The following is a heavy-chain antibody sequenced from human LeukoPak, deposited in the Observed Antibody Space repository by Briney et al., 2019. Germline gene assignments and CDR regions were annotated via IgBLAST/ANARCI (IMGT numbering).Heavy chain of an antibody. CDR1: GYSFTSYW. CDR2: VYPGDSDT. V-gene: IGHV5-51*01. CDR3: ARVEQLSLSHDYYYYMDV. D-gene: IGHD6-13*01. J-gene: IGHJ6*03. Sequence: GESLKISCKGSGYSFTSYWIVWVRQMPGKGLELMGIVYPGDSDTRYSPSFHGQVTISADKSISTAYLQWSSLKASDTAMYYSARVEQLSLSHDYYYYMDVWGKGTTVTVSS.